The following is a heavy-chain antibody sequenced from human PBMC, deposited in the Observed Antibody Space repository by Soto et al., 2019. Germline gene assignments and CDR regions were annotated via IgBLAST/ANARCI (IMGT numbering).Heavy chain of an antibody. CDR1: GVTFKDCA. Sequence: EVQLLESGGGFVQPGGSLTLSCSTSGVTFKDCAISWVRQAPVKGLEWVSGISGSGGATYYTDSVEGRFTISKDFSKNTVSLQMTGLRVDDTAVYYCARTRTAFYRYYFDSWGQGALVTVSS. CDR2: ISGSGGAT. V-gene: IGHV3-23*01. J-gene: IGHJ4*02. D-gene: IGHD2-21*02. CDR3: ARTRTAFYRYYFDS.